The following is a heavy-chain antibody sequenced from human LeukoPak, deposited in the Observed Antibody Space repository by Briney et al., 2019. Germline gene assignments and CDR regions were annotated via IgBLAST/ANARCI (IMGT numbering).Heavy chain of an antibody. J-gene: IGHJ6*03. V-gene: IGHV4-4*07. Sequence: SETLSLTCTVSSGSLSSYYWNWIRQPAGKGLEWIGRIYTSGSTYYNPSLKSQVSISIDTSKNQFSLRLTSVTAADTAVYYCAREDTPYYYYMDVWGKGTTVTVSS. CDR1: SGSLSSYY. CDR2: IYTSGST. CDR3: AREDTPYYYYMDV.